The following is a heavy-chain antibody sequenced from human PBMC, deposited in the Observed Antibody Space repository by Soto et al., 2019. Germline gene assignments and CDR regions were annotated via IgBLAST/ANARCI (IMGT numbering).Heavy chain of an antibody. Sequence: QVQLVQSGAEVKKPGASVKVSCKASGYTFTSYAMHWVRQAPGQRLEGMGWLNAGNGNTKYSQMFQGRVTITRDTSASTAYMELSSLRSEDTAVYYCASSYYYDSSGSASLYYYYGMDVWGQGTTVTVSS. V-gene: IGHV1-3*01. CDR2: LNAGNGNT. CDR1: GYTFTSYA. D-gene: IGHD3-22*01. CDR3: ASSYYYDSSGSASLYYYYGMDV. J-gene: IGHJ6*02.